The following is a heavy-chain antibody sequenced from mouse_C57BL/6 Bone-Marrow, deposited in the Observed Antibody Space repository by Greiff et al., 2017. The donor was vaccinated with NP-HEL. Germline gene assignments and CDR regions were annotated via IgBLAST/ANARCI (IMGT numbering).Heavy chain of an antibody. J-gene: IGHJ2*01. Sequence: VQLQQPGAELVKPGASVKMSCKASGYTFTSYWITWVKQRPGQGLEWIGDIYPGSGSTNYNEKFKSKATLTVDTSSSTAYMQLSSLTSEDSAVYYCAIEKITTVVYFDYWGQGTTLTVSA. CDR1: GYTFTSYW. CDR2: IYPGSGST. CDR3: AIEKITTVVYFDY. D-gene: IGHD1-1*01. V-gene: IGHV1-55*01.